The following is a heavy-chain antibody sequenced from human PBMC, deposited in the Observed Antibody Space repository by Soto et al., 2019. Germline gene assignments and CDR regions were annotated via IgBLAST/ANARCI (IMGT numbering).Heavy chain of an antibody. D-gene: IGHD5-18*01. CDR1: GGSVSSGNDY. J-gene: IGHJ1*01. Sequence: QVQLQESGPGLVKPSETLSLTCTVSGGSVSSGNDYWSWIRQPPGKGLEWIGYIYHSGSTNYNPSLKSRLTISGDTSKNQVSRKLTSVTAADTAVYYCARVGYYEYFRYWGQGTLVTVSS. V-gene: IGHV4-61*01. CDR2: IYHSGST. CDR3: ARVGYYEYFRY.